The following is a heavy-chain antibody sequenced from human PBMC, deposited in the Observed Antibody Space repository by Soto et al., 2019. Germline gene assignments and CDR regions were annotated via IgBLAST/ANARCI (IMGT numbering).Heavy chain of an antibody. Sequence: QVQLVQSGGEVKRPGASVKVSCKTSGYTFSNYGITWVRQAPGQHLEWLGWISLYSDGTNYAQKFQGRVSMTTDTSTTTAYMELRSLRSDDTAVYYCARVVPGAEAWFGPWGQGTLVIVSS. CDR2: ISLYSDGT. J-gene: IGHJ5*02. CDR1: GYTFSNYG. V-gene: IGHV1-18*01. CDR3: ARVVPGAEAWFGP. D-gene: IGHD2-2*01.